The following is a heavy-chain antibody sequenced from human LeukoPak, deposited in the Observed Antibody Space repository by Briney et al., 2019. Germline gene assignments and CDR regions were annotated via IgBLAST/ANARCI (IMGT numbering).Heavy chain of an antibody. J-gene: IGHJ4*02. Sequence: SETLSLTCTVSAGSISSSSYYWGWIRQPPGKGLEWIGSIYYSGSTYYNPSLKSRVTISVDTSKNQFSLKLSSVTAADTAVYYCATARWSYYGSGSYYQLGVDYWGQGTLVTVSS. V-gene: IGHV4-39*01. CDR1: AGSISSSSYY. CDR3: ATARWSYYGSGSYYQLGVDY. CDR2: IYYSGST. D-gene: IGHD3-10*01.